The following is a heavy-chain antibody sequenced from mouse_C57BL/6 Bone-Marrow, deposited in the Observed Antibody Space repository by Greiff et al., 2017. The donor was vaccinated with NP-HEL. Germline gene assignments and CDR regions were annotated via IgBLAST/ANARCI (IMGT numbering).Heavy chain of an antibody. V-gene: IGHV1-64*01. J-gene: IGHJ2*01. CDR3: ASPLWLRRGRFPFDY. CDR1: GYTFTSYW. Sequence: VQLQQPGAELVKPGASVKLSCKASGYTFTSYWMHWVKQRPGPGLEWIGMLHPNSGSTNYNEQFKSKATLTVDKSSSTAYMQLSSLTSEDSAVYYCASPLWLRRGRFPFDYWGQGTTLTVSS. CDR2: LHPNSGST. D-gene: IGHD2-2*01.